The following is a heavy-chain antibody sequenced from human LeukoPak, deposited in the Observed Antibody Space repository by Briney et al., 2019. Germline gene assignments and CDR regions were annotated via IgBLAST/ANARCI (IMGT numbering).Heavy chain of an antibody. CDR2: IYYSGST. J-gene: IGHJ5*02. CDR3: ARVPAARRALRFDP. Sequence: SETLSLTCTVSGGSISSSIYYWGWIRQPPGTGLEWIGCIYYSGSTYYNPSLKSRVTISVDTSKNQFSLKLSSVTAADTAVYYCARVPAARRALRFDPWGQGTLVTVSS. D-gene: IGHD6-6*01. CDR1: GGSISSSIYY. V-gene: IGHV4-39*07.